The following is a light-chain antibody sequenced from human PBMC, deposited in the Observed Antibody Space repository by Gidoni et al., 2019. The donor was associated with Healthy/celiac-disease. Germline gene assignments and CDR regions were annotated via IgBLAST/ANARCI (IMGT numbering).Light chain of an antibody. CDR3: QQYDNLPPLT. J-gene: IGKJ4*01. CDR2: DAS. CDR1: QDISNN. Sequence: DIQMTQSPSSLSASVGDRVTITCQASQDISNNLNWYQQKPGKAPKLLIYDASNLETGVPSRFSGSRSGTDFTFTISSLQPEDIATYYCQQYDNLPPLTFGEXTKVEIK. V-gene: IGKV1-33*01.